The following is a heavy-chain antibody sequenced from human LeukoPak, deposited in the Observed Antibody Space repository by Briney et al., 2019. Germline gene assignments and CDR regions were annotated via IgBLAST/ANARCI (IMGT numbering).Heavy chain of an antibody. Sequence: GGSLRLSCAASGFTFSSYEMNWVRQAPGKGLEWVSYISTSGSTIYYADSVKGRFTISRDNAKNSLYLQMNSLRAEDTAVYYCAHVKARSGSTFDIWGQGTMVTVSS. J-gene: IGHJ3*02. D-gene: IGHD3-10*01. CDR3: AHVKARSGSTFDI. V-gene: IGHV3-48*03. CDR2: ISTSGSTI. CDR1: GFTFSSYE.